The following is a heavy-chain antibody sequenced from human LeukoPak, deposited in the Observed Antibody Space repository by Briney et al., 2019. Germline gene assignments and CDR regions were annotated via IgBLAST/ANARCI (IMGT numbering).Heavy chain of an antibody. CDR2: IYHSGST. D-gene: IGHD3-10*01. CDR1: GDSISSYX. CDR3: AREKRYGSGSSFTL. J-gene: IGHJ4*02. Sequence: SETLSLTCTVSGDSISSYXXXXXXQPPGKGLEXXXYIYHSGSTNYNPSLXSRVTISVDTSKNQFSLKLYSVTAADTAVYYCAREKRYGSGSSFTLWGQGTLVTVSS. V-gene: IGHV4-59*01.